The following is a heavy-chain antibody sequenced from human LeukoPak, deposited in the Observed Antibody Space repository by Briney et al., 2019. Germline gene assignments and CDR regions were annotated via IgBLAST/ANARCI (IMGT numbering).Heavy chain of an antibody. D-gene: IGHD6-19*01. Sequence: SETLSLTCTVSGGSISSYYWSWIRQPPGKGLEWIGYIYYSGSTNYNPSLKSRVTISVDTSKNQFSLKLSSVTAADTAVYYCARSSLAVAGTLLWVYWGQGTLVTVSS. CDR1: GGSISSYY. J-gene: IGHJ4*02. V-gene: IGHV4-59*01. CDR2: IYYSGST. CDR3: ARSSLAVAGTLLWVY.